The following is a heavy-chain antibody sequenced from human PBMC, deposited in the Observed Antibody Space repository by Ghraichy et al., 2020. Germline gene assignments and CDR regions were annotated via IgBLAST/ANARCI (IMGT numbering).Heavy chain of an antibody. CDR3: AKDAFFFEWELLSDAFDI. D-gene: IGHD1-26*01. J-gene: IGHJ3*02. Sequence: GGSLRLSCAASGFSFSSYAMSWVRQAPGKGPEWVSVIGGSGGSIHYADSVKGRFTISRDNSKNMLYLQMKSLRAEDTAVYYCAKDAFFFEWELLSDAFDIWGQGTMVTVSS. CDR1: GFSFSSYA. V-gene: IGHV3-23*01. CDR2: IGGSGGSI.